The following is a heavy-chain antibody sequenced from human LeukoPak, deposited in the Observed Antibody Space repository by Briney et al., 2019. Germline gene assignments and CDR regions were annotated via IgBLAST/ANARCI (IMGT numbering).Heavy chain of an antibody. J-gene: IGHJ4*02. CDR1: GYTFTGYY. V-gene: IGHV1-2*02. Sequence: ASVTVSCKASGYTFTGYYMHWVRQAPGQGLEWMGWINPNSGGTNYAQKFQGRVTMTRDTSISTAYMELSRLRSDDTAVYYCARVRRVTGRSYYFDYWGQGTLVTVSS. D-gene: IGHD1-20*01. CDR2: INPNSGGT. CDR3: ARVRRVTGRSYYFDY.